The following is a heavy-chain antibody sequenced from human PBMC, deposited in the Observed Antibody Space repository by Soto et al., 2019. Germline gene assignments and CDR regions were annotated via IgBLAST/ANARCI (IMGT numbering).Heavy chain of an antibody. CDR3: ATIAAAGSRGYFDY. Sequence: GASVKVSCKAAGYTFTNYGCIWGRQAPGQGLEWMGGIIAIFGKANYAQKFQGRVTITADESTSTAYMELSSLRSEDTAVYYCATIAAAGSRGYFDYWGQGTLVTVSS. CDR1: GYTFTNYG. J-gene: IGHJ4*02. V-gene: IGHV1-69*13. CDR2: IIAIFGKA. D-gene: IGHD6-13*01.